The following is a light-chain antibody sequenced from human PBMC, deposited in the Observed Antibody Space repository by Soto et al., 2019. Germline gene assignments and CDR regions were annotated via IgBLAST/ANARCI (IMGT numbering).Light chain of an antibody. CDR2: EVT. J-gene: IGLJ2*01. CDR1: SSDVGGYNY. CDR3: SSYAGSNNYVV. V-gene: IGLV2-8*01. Sequence: QSVLTQPPSASGSPGQSVTISCTGTSSDVGGYNYVSWYQQHPGKAPKLMIYEVTKRPSGVPDRFSGSKSGSTASLTVSGLQAEDEDDYYCSSYAGSNNYVVFGGGTKLTVL.